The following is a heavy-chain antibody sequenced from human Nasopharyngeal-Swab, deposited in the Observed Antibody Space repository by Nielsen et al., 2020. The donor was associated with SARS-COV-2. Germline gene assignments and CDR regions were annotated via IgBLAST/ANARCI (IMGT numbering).Heavy chain of an antibody. CDR2: ISAYNGNT. D-gene: IGHD6-13*01. CDR3: AREGYSSRNYYYYYGMDV. V-gene: IGHV1-18*01. CDR1: GYTFTSYG. J-gene: IGHJ6*02. Sequence: ASVKVSCKASGYTFTSYGISWVRQAPGQGLEWMGWISAYNGNTNYAQKLQDRVTMTTDTSTSTAYMELRSLRSDDTAVYYCAREGYSSRNYYYYYGMDVWGQGTTVTVSS.